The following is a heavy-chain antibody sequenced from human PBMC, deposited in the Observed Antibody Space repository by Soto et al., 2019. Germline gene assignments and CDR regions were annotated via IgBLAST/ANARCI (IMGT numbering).Heavy chain of an antibody. J-gene: IGHJ5*02. V-gene: IGHV3-30-3*01. CDR1: GFTFSSYA. Sequence: QVQLVESGGGVVQPGRSLRLSCAASGFTFSSYAMHWVRQAPGKGLEWVAVISYDGSNKYYADSVKGRFTISRDNSKNTLYLHMNSLRAEDTAVYYCASPIGGQTWGQGTLVTVSS. CDR3: ASPIGGQT. D-gene: IGHD3-10*01. CDR2: ISYDGSNK.